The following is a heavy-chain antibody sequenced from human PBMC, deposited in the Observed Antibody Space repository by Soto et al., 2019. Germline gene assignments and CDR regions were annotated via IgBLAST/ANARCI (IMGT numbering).Heavy chain of an antibody. V-gene: IGHV4-59*01. CDR3: ARAAPYCSSTSCYYGSWFDP. CDR1: GGSISSYY. CDR2: IYYSGST. D-gene: IGHD2-2*01. J-gene: IGHJ5*02. Sequence: QVQLQESGPGLVKPSETLSLTCTVSGGSISSYYWSWIRQPPGKGLEWIGYIYYSGSTNYNPSLKSRVNLSVDTSKNQFSLKLSSVTAADTAVYYCARAAPYCSSTSCYYGSWFDPWGQGTLVTVSS.